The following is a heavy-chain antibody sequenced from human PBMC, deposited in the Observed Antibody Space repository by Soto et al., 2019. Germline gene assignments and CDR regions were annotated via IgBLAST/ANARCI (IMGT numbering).Heavy chain of an antibody. J-gene: IGHJ2*01. D-gene: IGHD1-26*01. CDR3: AAFLGAYWYFDL. CDR1: GGSISSGDYY. Sequence: PXETLSLTCTVSGGSISSGDYYWSWIRQPPGKGLEWIGYIYYSGSTYYNPSLKSRVTISVDTSKNQFSLKLSSVTAADTAVYYCAAFLGAYWYFDLWGRGTLVTVSS. CDR2: IYYSGST. V-gene: IGHV4-30-4*01.